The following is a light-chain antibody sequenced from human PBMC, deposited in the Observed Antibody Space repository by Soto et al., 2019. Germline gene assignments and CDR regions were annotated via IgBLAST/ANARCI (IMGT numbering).Light chain of an antibody. CDR1: QSVLYSSNNKNY. J-gene: IGKJ2*01. Sequence: DIVMTQSPDSLAVSLGERATINCKSSQSVLYSSNNKNYLAWYQQRPGQPPKLLIYWASTRESGVPDRFSGSGSGTDFTLTITSLQAEDVAVYYCQQYDSTPPTFGQGIKLEIK. CDR2: WAS. CDR3: QQYDSTPPT. V-gene: IGKV4-1*01.